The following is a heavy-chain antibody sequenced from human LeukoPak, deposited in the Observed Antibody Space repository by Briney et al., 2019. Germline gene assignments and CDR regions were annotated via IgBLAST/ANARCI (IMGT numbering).Heavy chain of an antibody. Sequence: ASVKVSCKASGYTFIDHYIHWVRQAPGQGPEWMGWINTHGGGTKYAQKFQGRVTMTRDTSINTAFMEVSALRSDDTAVFYCARVRPPWVEIWYGAFDLWGQGTTVTVSS. CDR3: ARVRPPWVEIWYGAFDL. V-gene: IGHV1-2*02. CDR1: GYTFIDHY. J-gene: IGHJ3*01. CDR2: INTHGGGT. D-gene: IGHD2-15*01.